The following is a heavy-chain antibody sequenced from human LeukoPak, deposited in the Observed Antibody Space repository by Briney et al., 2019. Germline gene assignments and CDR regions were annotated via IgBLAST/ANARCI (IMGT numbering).Heavy chain of an antibody. V-gene: IGHV3-23*01. D-gene: IGHD3-22*01. J-gene: IGHJ4*02. CDR1: GFTFSSYA. CDR3: AKSDSSGYYYFDY. CDR2: ISGSGGST. Sequence: GGSLRLSCAASGFTFSSYAMSLVRQAPGKGLEWVSAISGSGGSTYYADSVKGRFTISRDNSKNTLYLQMNSLRAEDTAVYYCAKSDSSGYYYFDYWGQGTLVTVSS.